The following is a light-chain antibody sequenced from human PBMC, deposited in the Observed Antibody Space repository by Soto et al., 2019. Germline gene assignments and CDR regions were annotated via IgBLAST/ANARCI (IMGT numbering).Light chain of an antibody. CDR3: QSYDSSLSGDV. V-gene: IGLV1-40*01. J-gene: IGLJ1*01. CDR1: SSNIGAGYE. CDR2: GNS. Sequence: QPVLTQPPSVSGAPGQRVTISCTGSSSNIGAGYEVHWYQQHPGTAPKVLIYGNSNRPSGVPDRFSGSKSGTSASLAITGLQAEDEADYYCQSYDSSLSGDVFGTGTKLTVL.